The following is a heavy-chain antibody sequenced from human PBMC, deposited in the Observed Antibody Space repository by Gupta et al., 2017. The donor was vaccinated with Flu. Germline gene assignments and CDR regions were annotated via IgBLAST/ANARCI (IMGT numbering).Heavy chain of an antibody. Sequence: QVQLQESGPGLVKASQTLSLTCSVSGASISSGSYYWSWIRQHPEKGLEWIGNIYYTGSTSYNPSRKSRLTISVDTSKNQFSLRLTSVTEADRAVYYCARGTTWNDYGLNYFDPWGQGTQVTVSS. CDR1: GASISSGSYY. D-gene: IGHD3-10*01. CDR3: ARGTTWNDYGLNYFDP. J-gene: IGHJ5*02. CDR2: IYYTGST. V-gene: IGHV4-31*03.